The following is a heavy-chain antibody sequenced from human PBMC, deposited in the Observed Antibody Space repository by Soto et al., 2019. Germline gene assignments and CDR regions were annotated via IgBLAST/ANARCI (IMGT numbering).Heavy chain of an antibody. CDR2: ISTSSLYI. CDR3: AKYSGGSDAFDI. V-gene: IGHV3-21*01. J-gene: IGHJ3*02. CDR1: GFTFSDYS. Sequence: GGSLRLSCTASGFTFSDYSMNWVRQAPGKGLEWVSSISTSSLYIYYTDSVKGRFTISRDNPKMSLYLRMSSLRPEDTAVYYCAKYSGGSDAFDIWGQGTMVTVSS. D-gene: IGHD4-17*01.